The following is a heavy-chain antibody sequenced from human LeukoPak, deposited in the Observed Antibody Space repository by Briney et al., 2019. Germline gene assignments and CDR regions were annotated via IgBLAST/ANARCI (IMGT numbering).Heavy chain of an antibody. J-gene: IGHJ6*03. CDR1: GFSFSSYE. D-gene: IGHD5-12*01. Sequence: PGGSLRLSCAASGFSFSSYEMNWVRQAPGKGLEWVSYIGSTTNSIYYADSVKGRFTISRDNAKKSLRLQMNSLRAEDTAVYYCARDEYSGLYYYMDVWGKGTTVTVSS. CDR2: IGSTTNSI. CDR3: ARDEYSGLYYYMDV. V-gene: IGHV3-48*03.